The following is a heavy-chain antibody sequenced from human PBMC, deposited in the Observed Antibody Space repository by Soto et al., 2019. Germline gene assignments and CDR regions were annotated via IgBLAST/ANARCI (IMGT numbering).Heavy chain of an antibody. CDR1: IFTIDSYA. CDR2: LSGSGSST. V-gene: IGHV3-23*01. J-gene: IGHJ6*02. CDR3: AISTRWGYYGMDV. D-gene: IGHD2-2*01. Sequence: EVQLLESGGGLIQPGGSLRLSCAASIFTIDSYAMSWVRQAPGTGLEWVSSLSGSGSSTYYADSVKGQVTISKDNSRNRLFLQMNSLRAGDTAVYYCAISTRWGYYGMDVWGQGTTVTVSS.